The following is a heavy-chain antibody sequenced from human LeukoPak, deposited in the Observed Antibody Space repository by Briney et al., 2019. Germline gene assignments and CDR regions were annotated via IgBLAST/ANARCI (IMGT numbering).Heavy chain of an antibody. Sequence: ASVKVSCKASGYTFTSYGLSWVRQAPGQGLEWMGWFCPYNGNTNSAQTLQSSVTMTTDTSTSTAYVELRSLRSDDTAVYYCARVSGGYLHYFDYWGQGTLVTVSS. CDR3: ARVSGGYLHYFDY. J-gene: IGHJ4*02. CDR2: FCPYNGNT. D-gene: IGHD3-16*01. CDR1: GYTFTSYG. V-gene: IGHV1-18*01.